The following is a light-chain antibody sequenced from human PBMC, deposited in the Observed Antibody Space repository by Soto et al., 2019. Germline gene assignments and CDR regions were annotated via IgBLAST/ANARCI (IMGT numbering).Light chain of an antibody. CDR2: KDS. CDR1: ALTKQY. CDR3: QSADSSGTYV. J-gene: IGLJ2*01. Sequence: SYELTQPPSVSVSPGQTARITCSADALTKQYAYWYQQKPGQAPVLVIYKDSERPSGIPERFSGSSSGTTVTLTISGVQAEDEADYYCQSADSSGTYVFGGGTKVTVL. V-gene: IGLV3-25*03.